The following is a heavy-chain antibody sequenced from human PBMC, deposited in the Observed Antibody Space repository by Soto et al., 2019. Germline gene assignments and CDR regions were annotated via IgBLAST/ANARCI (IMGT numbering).Heavy chain of an antibody. V-gene: IGHV3-33*01. CDR1: GSIFSGYG. Sequence: QEHLVESGGGVVQPGRSLRLSCAASGSIFSGYGMHWVRQTPGKGLEWVAVIWYDGSNKYYADSVKGRFTISRDNSKNMLYLQMDSLRAEATAIYYCARCGIGGTAFRGFCDYWGQGTLVTVSS. J-gene: IGHJ4*02. CDR2: IWYDGSNK. CDR3: ARCGIGGTAFRGFCDY. D-gene: IGHD1-7*01.